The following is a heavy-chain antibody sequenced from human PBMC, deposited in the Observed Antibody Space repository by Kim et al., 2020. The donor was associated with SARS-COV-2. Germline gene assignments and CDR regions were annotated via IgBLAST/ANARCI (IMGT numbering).Heavy chain of an antibody. CDR1: GYTFTSYY. Sequence: ASVKVSCKASGYTFTSYYMHWVRQAPGQGLEWMGIINPSGGSTSYAQKFQGRVTMTRDTSTSTVYMELSSLRSEDTAVYYCARETVDTANSYYYGMDVWGQGTTVTVSS. J-gene: IGHJ6*02. V-gene: IGHV1-46*01. D-gene: IGHD5-18*01. CDR2: INPSGGST. CDR3: ARETVDTANSYYYGMDV.